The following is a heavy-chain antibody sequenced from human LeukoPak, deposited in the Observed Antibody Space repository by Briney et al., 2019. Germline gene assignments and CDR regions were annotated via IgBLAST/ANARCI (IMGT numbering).Heavy chain of an antibody. Sequence: GGSLRLSCAASGFTFSSYGTHWVRQAPGKGLEWVAFIRYDGSNKYYADSVKGRFTISRDNSKNTLYLQMNSLRAEDTAVYYCANYSNYGAGSVDYWGQGTLVTVSS. CDR3: ANYSNYGAGSVDY. D-gene: IGHD4-11*01. J-gene: IGHJ4*02. CDR2: IRYDGSNK. CDR1: GFTFSSYG. V-gene: IGHV3-30*02.